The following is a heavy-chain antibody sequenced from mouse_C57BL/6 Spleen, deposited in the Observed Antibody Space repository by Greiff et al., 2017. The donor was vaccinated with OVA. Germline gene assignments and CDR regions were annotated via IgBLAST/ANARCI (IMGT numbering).Heavy chain of an antibody. J-gene: IGHJ2*01. D-gene: IGHD3-2*02. CDR1: GFNIKDYY. CDR2: IDPEDGDN. Sequence: VQLQQSGAELVRPGASVKLSCTASGFNIKDYYMHWVKQRPEQGLEWIGRIDPEDGDNEYAPKFQGKATMTATTSSNTADLQLSSLTSEDTAVYYCTTEGSGYYFDYWGQGTTLTVSS. V-gene: IGHV14-1*01. CDR3: TTEGSGYYFDY.